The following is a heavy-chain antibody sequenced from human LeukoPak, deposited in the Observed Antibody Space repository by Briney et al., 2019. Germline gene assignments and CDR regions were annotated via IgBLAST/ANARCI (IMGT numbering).Heavy chain of an antibody. CDR1: GFTFSSYA. V-gene: IGHV3-30-3*01. CDR3: ARGSCGPITSCRYYYYGMDV. J-gene: IGHJ6*02. D-gene: IGHD2-2*01. Sequence: SGGSLRLSCAASGFTFSSYAMHWVRQAPGKGLEWVAVISYDGSNKYYADSVKGRFTISRDNSKNTLYLQMNSLRAEDTAVYYCARGSCGPITSCRYYYYGMDVWGQGTTVTVSS. CDR2: ISYDGSNK.